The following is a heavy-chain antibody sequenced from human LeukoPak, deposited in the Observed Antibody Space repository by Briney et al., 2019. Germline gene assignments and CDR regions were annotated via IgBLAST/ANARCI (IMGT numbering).Heavy chain of an antibody. CDR3: ARRSSSWTYNWFDP. D-gene: IGHD6-13*01. V-gene: IGHV1-8*02. CDR1: GYTFTGYY. CDR2: MNPNSGNT. J-gene: IGHJ5*02. Sequence: ASVKVSCKASGYTFTGYYMHWVRQATGQGLEWMGWMNPNSGNTGYAQKFRGRVTMTRNTSISTAYMELSSLRSEDTAVYYCARRSSSWTYNWFDPWGQGTLVTVSS.